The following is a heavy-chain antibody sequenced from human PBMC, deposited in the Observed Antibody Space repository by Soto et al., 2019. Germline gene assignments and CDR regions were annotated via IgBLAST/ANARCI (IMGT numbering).Heavy chain of an antibody. Sequence: PGGSLRLSCAASGFTFSSYSMNWVRQAPGKGLEWVSSISSSSSYIYYADSVKGRSTISRDNAKNSLYLQMNSLRAEDTAVYYCARATRGQLVVYYYYGMDVSGQGTTVTVAS. CDR3: ARATRGQLVVYYYYGMDV. CDR1: GFTFSSYS. V-gene: IGHV3-21*01. J-gene: IGHJ6*02. D-gene: IGHD6-6*01. CDR2: ISSSSSYI.